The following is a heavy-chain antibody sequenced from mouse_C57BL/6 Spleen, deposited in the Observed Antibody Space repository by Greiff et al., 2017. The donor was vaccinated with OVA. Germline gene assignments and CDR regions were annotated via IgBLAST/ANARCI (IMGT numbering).Heavy chain of an antibody. CDR1: GFSLTSYG. CDR3: AKKGYDYDGGYFDV. Sequence: QVQLQQSGPGLVQPSQSLSITCTVSGFSLTSYGVHWVRQSPGKGLEWLGVIWRGGSTDYNAAFMSRLSITKDNSKSQVFFKMNSLQADDTAIYYCAKKGYDYDGGYFDVWGTGTTVTVSS. J-gene: IGHJ1*03. V-gene: IGHV2-5*01. CDR2: IWRGGST. D-gene: IGHD2-4*01.